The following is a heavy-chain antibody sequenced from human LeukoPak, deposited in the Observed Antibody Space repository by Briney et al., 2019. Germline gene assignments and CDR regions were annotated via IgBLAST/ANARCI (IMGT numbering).Heavy chain of an antibody. CDR3: ARGLFLSGYLDAFDI. J-gene: IGHJ3*02. CDR2: IYNDVRT. D-gene: IGHD3-22*01. V-gene: IGHV3-53*01. Sequence: PGGSLRLSCAASGFTVNNKYMTWVRQAPGKGLEWVSLIYNDVRTYYEDSVKGRCTISRDNLKNVLYLQMNSLKVEDTALYYCARGLFLSGYLDAFDIWGQGTVVTVSS. CDR1: GFTVNNKY.